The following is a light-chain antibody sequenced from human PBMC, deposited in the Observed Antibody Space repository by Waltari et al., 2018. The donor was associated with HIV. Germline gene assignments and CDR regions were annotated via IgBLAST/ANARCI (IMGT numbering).Light chain of an antibody. CDR1: SSNVQINS. CDR3: ACWDDSLPGPV. V-gene: IGLV1-44*01. J-gene: IGLJ1*01. CDR2: EDD. Sequence: QSVLTQPLSVSGAPGQRVEISCSGSSSNVQINSVSWYHQIPGTAPNRVQHEDDQLPSGIPDSFSGSNSGTSASLVISVLHSDDEADYYCACWDDSLPGPVFGTGTTVTVL.